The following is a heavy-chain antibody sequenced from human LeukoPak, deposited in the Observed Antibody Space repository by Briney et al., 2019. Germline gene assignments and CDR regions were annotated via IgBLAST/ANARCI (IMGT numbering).Heavy chain of an antibody. D-gene: IGHD4-11*01. J-gene: IGHJ3*02. CDR1: GFTFSGSA. Sequence: GGSLRLSCAASGFTFSGSAMHWVRQASGKGLEWVGRIRSKANSYATAYAASVKGRFTISRDDSKNTAYLQMNSLKTEDTAVYCCTYHYDDYSNYGDAFDIWGQGTMVTVSS. CDR3: TYHYDDYSNYGDAFDI. V-gene: IGHV3-73*01. CDR2: IRSKANSYAT.